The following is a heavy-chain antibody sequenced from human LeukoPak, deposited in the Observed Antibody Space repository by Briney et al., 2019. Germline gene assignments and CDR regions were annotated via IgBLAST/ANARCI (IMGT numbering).Heavy chain of an antibody. CDR3: TSRGDSSGYYDY. J-gene: IGHJ4*02. Sequence: GGSLRLSCTASGFTFGDYGLTWVRQAPGKGLEWVGLIRSEANGGTTENAASVKGRFSISRDDSKSIAYLQMNSLKTEDTAVYYCTSRGDSSGYYDYWGQGTLVTVSS. D-gene: IGHD3-22*01. V-gene: IGHV3-49*04. CDR2: IRSEANGGTT. CDR1: GFTFGDYG.